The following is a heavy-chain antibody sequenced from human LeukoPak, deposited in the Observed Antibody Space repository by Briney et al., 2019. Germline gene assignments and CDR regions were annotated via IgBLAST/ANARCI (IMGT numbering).Heavy chain of an antibody. CDR3: AKDGEVLLWFGELSVAADYMDV. J-gene: IGHJ6*03. D-gene: IGHD3-10*01. V-gene: IGHV3-23*01. CDR1: GFSFSSYA. CDR2: TSGSGGST. Sequence: CLRLSCAASGFSFSSYAMGWVSQAAGEGIEWVLSTSGSGGSTYYADSVKGQFTISRDNSKTTLYLQMNSLKADDTAVYYCAKDGEVLLWFGELSVAADYMDVWGKGTTVTVSS.